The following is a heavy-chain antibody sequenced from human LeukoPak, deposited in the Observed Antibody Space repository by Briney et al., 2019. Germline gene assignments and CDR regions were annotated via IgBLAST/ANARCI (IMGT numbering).Heavy chain of an antibody. V-gene: IGHV1-2*02. Sequence: GASVKVSCKASGYTFTGYYMHWVRQAPGQGLEWMGWINPNSGGTNYAQKFQGRVTMTRDTSISTAYMELSRLRSDDTAVYYCARRGGIAVADSFDIWGQGTMVTVSS. J-gene: IGHJ3*02. CDR1: GYTFTGYY. CDR2: INPNSGGT. D-gene: IGHD6-19*01. CDR3: ARRGGIAVADSFDI.